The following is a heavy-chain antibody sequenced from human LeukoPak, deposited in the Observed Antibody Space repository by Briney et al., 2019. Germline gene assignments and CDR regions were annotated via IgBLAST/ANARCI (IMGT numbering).Heavy chain of an antibody. D-gene: IGHD3-22*01. CDR2: ITSSSSPI. Sequence: GGSLRLSCAASGFTFSSYSMNWVRQAPGKGLEWVSYITSSSSPIYYAASVKGRFTISRDNAKNLLYLQMNSLRAEDTAVYYCAKPSGYYLLPFDCWGQGTLVTVSS. J-gene: IGHJ4*02. V-gene: IGHV3-48*01. CDR3: AKPSGYYLLPFDC. CDR1: GFTFSSYS.